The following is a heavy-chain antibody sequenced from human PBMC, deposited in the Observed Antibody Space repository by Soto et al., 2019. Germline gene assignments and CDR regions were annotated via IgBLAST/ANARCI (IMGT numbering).Heavy chain of an antibody. D-gene: IGHD3-10*01. J-gene: IGHJ4*02. V-gene: IGHV3-53*05. CDR3: ARGGIGMVRTFDH. CDR1: GFTVSSTY. CDR2: IFTSGES. Sequence: GGSLRLSCAASGFTVSSTYMSWVRQAPGKGLEWVSIIFTSGESFYADSVKGRFTISRDSSDNTVYLQMNSLKAEDTAVYYCARGGIGMVRTFDHWGQGTLVTVSS.